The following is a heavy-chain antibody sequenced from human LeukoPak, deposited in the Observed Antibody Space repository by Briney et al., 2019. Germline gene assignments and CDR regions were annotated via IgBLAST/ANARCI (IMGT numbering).Heavy chain of an antibody. J-gene: IGHJ6*02. CDR2: ISAYNGNT. D-gene: IGHD2-15*01. CDR1: GYTFTSYG. CDR3: ARDSCSGGSCYYYYYGMDV. V-gene: IGHV1-18*01. Sequence: ASVKVSCKASGYTFTSYGISWVRQAPGQGLEWMGWISAYNGNTNYAQKFQGRVTMTTDTSTSTAYMELRSLRSDDTAVYYCARDSCSGGSCYYYYYGMDVWGQGTTVTVPS.